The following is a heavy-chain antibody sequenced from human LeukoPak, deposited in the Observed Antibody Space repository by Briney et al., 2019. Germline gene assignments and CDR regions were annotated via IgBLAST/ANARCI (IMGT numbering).Heavy chain of an antibody. CDR2: IIPILGIA. CDR3: ARDLEVRGVIINDY. Sequence: ASVKVSCKASGYTFTGYYMHWVRQAPGQGLEWMGRIIPILGIANYAQKFQGRVTITADKSTSTAYMELSSLRSEDTAVYYCARDLEVRGVIINDYWGQGTLVTVSS. D-gene: IGHD3-10*01. J-gene: IGHJ4*02. CDR1: GYTFTGYY. V-gene: IGHV1-69*04.